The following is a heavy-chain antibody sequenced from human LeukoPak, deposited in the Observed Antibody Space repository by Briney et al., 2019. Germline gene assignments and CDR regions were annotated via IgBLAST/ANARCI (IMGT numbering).Heavy chain of an antibody. V-gene: IGHV4-31*03. CDR3: ARVAPHSSGYSYYFDY. J-gene: IGHJ4*02. Sequence: PSQTLSLTCTVSGGSIRSGGYYWSWLRQHPGKGLEWIGYIYYSGNTYYNPSLKSRVSISVDTSKNQFSLELTSVTAADTAVYYCARVAPHSSGYSYYFDYWGQGTLVTVSS. CDR2: IYYSGNT. CDR1: GGSIRSGGYY. D-gene: IGHD3-22*01.